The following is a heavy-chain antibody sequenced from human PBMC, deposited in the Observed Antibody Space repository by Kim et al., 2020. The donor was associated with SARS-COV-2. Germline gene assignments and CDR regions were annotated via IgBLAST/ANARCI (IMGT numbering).Heavy chain of an antibody. CDR3: ATPRRSSSLANPAHYYYYYYGMDV. Sequence: ASVKVSCKASGYTFTSYYMHWVRQAPGQGLEWMGIINPSGGSTSYAQKFQGRVTMTRDTSTSTVYMELSSLRSEDTAVYYCATPRRSSSLANPAHYYYYYYGMDVWGQGTTVTVSS. V-gene: IGHV1-46*01. D-gene: IGHD6-13*01. CDR1: GYTFTSYY. J-gene: IGHJ6*02. CDR2: INPSGGST.